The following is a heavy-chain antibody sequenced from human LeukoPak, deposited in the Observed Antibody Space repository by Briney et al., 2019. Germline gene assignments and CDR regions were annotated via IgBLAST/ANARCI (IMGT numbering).Heavy chain of an antibody. CDR3: AKAVSCSSTSCYRSYGMDA. D-gene: IGHD2-2*02. J-gene: IGHJ6*02. Sequence: GGSLRLSCAASGFTFSSYGMSWVRQAPGKGLEWVSGISGSGGSTYYADSVKGRFTISRDNSKNTLYLQMNSLRAEDTAVYYCAKAVSCSSTSCYRSYGMDAWGQGTTVTVSS. CDR2: ISGSGGST. CDR1: GFTFSSYG. V-gene: IGHV3-23*01.